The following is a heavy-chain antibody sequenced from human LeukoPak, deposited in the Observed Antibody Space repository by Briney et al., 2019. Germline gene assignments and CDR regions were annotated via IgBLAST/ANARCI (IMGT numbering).Heavy chain of an antibody. V-gene: IGHV4-4*07. Sequence: SETLSLTCTVSGGSISGYYWIWTRQPAGKGLEWIGRISTSGSTDCNPSLKSRVTMSVDTSKNQFSLRLSSVTAADTAVYYCARRYCSGGSCYHFDYWGQGTLVTVSS. D-gene: IGHD2-15*01. CDR3: ARRYCSGGSCYHFDY. CDR1: GGSISGYY. J-gene: IGHJ4*02. CDR2: ISTSGST.